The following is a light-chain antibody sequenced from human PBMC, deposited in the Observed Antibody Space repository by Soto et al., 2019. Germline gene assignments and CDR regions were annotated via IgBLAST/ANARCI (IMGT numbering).Light chain of an antibody. CDR3: QQYNDYSWT. CDR1: QSISIW. V-gene: IGKV1-5*03. CDR2: KAA. J-gene: IGKJ1*01. Sequence: DIQMTQSPSTLSASVGDRVAITCRASQSISIWLAWYQQKPGKAPKLLIYKAASLESGVPSRFSGSGSGTEFTLTISSLQPDDFATSYCQQYNDYSWTFGQGTKVEIK.